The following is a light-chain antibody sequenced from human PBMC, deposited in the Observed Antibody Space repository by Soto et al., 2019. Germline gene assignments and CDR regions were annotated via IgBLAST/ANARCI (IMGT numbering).Light chain of an antibody. J-gene: IGLJ3*02. CDR2: SNN. V-gene: IGLV1-44*01. Sequence: QAVVTQPPSASGTPGQRVALSCSGSSSNIGSNTVNWYQQLPGTAPKLLTYSNNQRPSGVPDRFSASKSGTSASLAISGLQSEDEADYYCAAWDDGLNGSWVFGGGTQLTVL. CDR3: AAWDDGLNGSWV. CDR1: SSNIGSNT.